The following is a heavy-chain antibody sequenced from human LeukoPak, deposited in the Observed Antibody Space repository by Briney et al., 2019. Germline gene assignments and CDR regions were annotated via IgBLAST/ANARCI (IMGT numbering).Heavy chain of an antibody. CDR2: ISSASNTI. Sequence: GGSLRLSCAASGFTFSSYSRNWVRQAPGKGLEWISYISSASNTIYYADSVKGRFTISRDNAKNSLYLQMNSLRAEDTAMYYCARDGWFGDYNWFDPWGQGTLVTVSS. D-gene: IGHD3-10*01. CDR1: GFTFSSYS. CDR3: ARDGWFGDYNWFDP. V-gene: IGHV3-48*01. J-gene: IGHJ5*02.